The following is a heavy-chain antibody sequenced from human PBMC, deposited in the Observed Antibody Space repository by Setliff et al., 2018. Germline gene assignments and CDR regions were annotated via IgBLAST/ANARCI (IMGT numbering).Heavy chain of an antibody. CDR2: INPSSGAT. J-gene: IGHJ3*02. V-gene: IGHV1-2*06. D-gene: IGHD3-16*01. CDR1: GYTFTGYY. CDR3: ARDGGGDSDAFDI. Sequence: GASVKVSCKASGYTFTGYYMYWLRQAPGQGLEWMGRINPSSGATIYAQKFQGRATMTSDTSISTAYMELGRLRSDDTAVYFCARDGGGDSDAFDIWGQGTMVTVSS.